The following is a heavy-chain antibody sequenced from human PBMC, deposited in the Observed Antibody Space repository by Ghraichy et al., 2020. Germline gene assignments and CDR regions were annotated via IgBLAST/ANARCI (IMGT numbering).Heavy chain of an antibody. V-gene: IGHV3-7*03. D-gene: IGHD4-11*01. CDR1: GFSFRSYW. Sequence: GGSLRLSCAASGFSFRSYWMTWVRQAPGKGLEWVANIKIDETEKYYVGSVKGRFTISRDNAKNSLYLQMNSLRAEVTALYYCGRGGPNNSNYAVDLWGQGTMVIVSS. CDR3: GRGGPNNSNYAVDL. CDR2: IKIDETEK. J-gene: IGHJ3*01.